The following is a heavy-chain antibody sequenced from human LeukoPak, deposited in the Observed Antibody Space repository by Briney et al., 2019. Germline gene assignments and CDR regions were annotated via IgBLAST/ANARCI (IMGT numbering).Heavy chain of an antibody. CDR2: ISSSSSYI. J-gene: IGHJ4*02. V-gene: IGHV3-21*01. CDR1: GFTFSSYS. D-gene: IGHD4-17*01. CDR3: ARDQSSDYGDYVRLGGVDY. Sequence: PGGSLRLSCAASGFTFSSYSMNWVRQAPGKGLEWVSSISSSSSYIYYADSVKGRFTISRDNAKNSLYLQMNSLRAEDTAVYYCARDQSSDYGDYVRLGGVDYWGQGTLVTVSS.